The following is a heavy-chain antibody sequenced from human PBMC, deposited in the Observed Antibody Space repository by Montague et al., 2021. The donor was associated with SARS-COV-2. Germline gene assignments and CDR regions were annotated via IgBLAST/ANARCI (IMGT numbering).Heavy chain of an antibody. D-gene: IGHD2-8*02. CDR1: GDSFSRNW. J-gene: IGHJ3*01. CDR2: IYPGDSDT. V-gene: IGHV5-51*01. Sequence: QSGAEVKTPGESLKISCWGSGDSFSRNWIGWLRQMPGKGLEWMGTIYPGDSDTRYSPSFQGQVTISADKSTSTAYLQWTRLKASDTAMYYCASPSGGHWSTFDVWGQGTMVTVSS. CDR3: ASPSGGHWSTFDV.